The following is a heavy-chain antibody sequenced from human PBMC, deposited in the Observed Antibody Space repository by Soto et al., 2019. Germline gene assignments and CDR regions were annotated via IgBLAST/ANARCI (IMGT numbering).Heavy chain of an antibody. V-gene: IGHV1-69*04. Sequence: GASVKVSCKASGGTFSSYTISWVRQAPGQGLEWMGRIIPILGIANYAQKFQGRVTITADKSTSTAYMELSSLRSEDTAVYYCARDLVASNPTREFYAGDPTLYWYFDLWGRAPLVTVSS. CDR3: ARDLVASNPTREFYAGDPTLYWYFDL. J-gene: IGHJ2*01. CDR1: GGTFSSYT. D-gene: IGHD2-21*02. CDR2: IIPILGIA.